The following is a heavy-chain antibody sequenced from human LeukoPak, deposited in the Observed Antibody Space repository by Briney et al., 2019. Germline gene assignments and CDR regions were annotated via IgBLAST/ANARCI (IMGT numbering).Heavy chain of an antibody. V-gene: IGHV1-24*01. CDR1: GYTLIELS. J-gene: IGHJ4*02. CDR3: TTARRRDSWNPRF. Sequence: ASVKVSCKVSGYTLIELSMHWVRQAPGKGLEWMGGFDPEDSRTLYAERFQGRVTMTEDMSTGTAYMQLSSLTSEDTAVYYCTTARRRDSWNPRFWGQGTLVSVSS. CDR2: FDPEDSRT. D-gene: IGHD1-1*01.